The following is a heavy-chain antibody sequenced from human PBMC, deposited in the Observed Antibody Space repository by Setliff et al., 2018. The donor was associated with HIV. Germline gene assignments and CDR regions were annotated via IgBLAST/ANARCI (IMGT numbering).Heavy chain of an antibody. Sequence: LRLSCAASGFTFSSYWMSWVRQAPGKGLEWVANIKQDGSEKYYVDSVKGRFTLSRDNAMNSLYLQMKSLIAEDTAVYYFASTRDYYDSSSPTSRTSHYYMDVWGKVTTVTVSS. D-gene: IGHD3-22*01. CDR3: ASTRDYYDSSSPTSRTSHYYMDV. CDR1: GFTFSSYW. CDR2: IKQDGSEK. J-gene: IGHJ6*03. V-gene: IGHV3-7*01.